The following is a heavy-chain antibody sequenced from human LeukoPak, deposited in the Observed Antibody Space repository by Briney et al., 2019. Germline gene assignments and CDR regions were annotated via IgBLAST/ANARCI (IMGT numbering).Heavy chain of an antibody. J-gene: IGHJ4*02. CDR1: GGSISSYY. CDR2: IYYSGST. CDR3: ARHDFDYPLDY. D-gene: IGHD3-16*01. Sequence: LETLSLTCTVSGGSISSYYWSWIRQPPGKGLEWIGSIYYSGSTYYNPSLKSRVTISVDTSKNQFSLKLSSVTAADTAVYYCARHDFDYPLDYWGQGTLVTVSS. V-gene: IGHV4-59*05.